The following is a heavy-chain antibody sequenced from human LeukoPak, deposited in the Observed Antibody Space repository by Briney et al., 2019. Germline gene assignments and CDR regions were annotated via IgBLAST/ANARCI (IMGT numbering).Heavy chain of an antibody. CDR3: AKELPYYYDSSGYYFDY. J-gene: IGHJ4*02. CDR1: GFTFSSYG. V-gene: IGHV3-30*18. Sequence: GALRLSCAASGFTFSSYGMHWVRQAPGKGLGWVAVISYDGSNKYYADSVKGRFTISRDNSKNTLYLQMNSLRAEDTAVYYCAKELPYYYDSSGYYFDYWGQGTLVTVSS. D-gene: IGHD3-22*01. CDR2: ISYDGSNK.